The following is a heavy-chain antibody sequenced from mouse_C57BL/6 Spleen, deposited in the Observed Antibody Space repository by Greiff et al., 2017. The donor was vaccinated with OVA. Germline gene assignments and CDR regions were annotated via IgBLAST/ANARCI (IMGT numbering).Heavy chain of an antibody. CDR1: GFTFSDYG. D-gene: IGHD1-1*01. CDR2: ISSGSSTI. J-gene: IGHJ2*01. Sequence: EVQRVESGGGLVKPGGSLKLSCAASGFTFSDYGMHWVRQAPEKGLEWVAYISSGSSTIYYADTVKGRFTISRDNAKHTLFLQMTSLRSEDTAMYYCARVEYYYGSSSYYFDYWGQGTTLTVSS. V-gene: IGHV5-17*01. CDR3: ARVEYYYGSSSYYFDY.